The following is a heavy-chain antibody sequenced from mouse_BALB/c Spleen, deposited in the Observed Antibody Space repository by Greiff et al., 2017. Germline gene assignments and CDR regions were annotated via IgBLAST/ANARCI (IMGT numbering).Heavy chain of an antibody. CDR3: ARKDYGSSYDYAMDY. CDR2: IFPGTGTT. D-gene: IGHD1-1*01. V-gene: IGHV1S132*01. Sequence: QVQLQQSGAELVRPGSSVKISCKASGYAFSSYWMNWVKQRPGQGLGWMGEIFPGTGTTYYNEKFKGKATLTIDTSSSTAYMQLSSLTSEDSAVYFCARKDYGSSYDYAMDYWGQGTSVTVSS. J-gene: IGHJ4*01. CDR1: GYAFSSYW.